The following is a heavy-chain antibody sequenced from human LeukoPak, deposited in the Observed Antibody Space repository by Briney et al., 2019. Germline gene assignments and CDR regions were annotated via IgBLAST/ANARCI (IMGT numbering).Heavy chain of an antibody. D-gene: IGHD3-22*01. CDR1: GDTFSSYA. CDR2: ISGYNGKT. J-gene: IGHJ4*02. CDR3: ARVRDYYANSDYSDY. Sequence: GASVKVSCKASGDTFSSYAISWVRQAPGQGLEWMGWISGYNGKTKYVQKFQGRITMTIDTSTTTAYMELRSLTSDDTAVYYCARVRDYYANSDYSDYWGQGTLVTVSS. V-gene: IGHV1-18*01.